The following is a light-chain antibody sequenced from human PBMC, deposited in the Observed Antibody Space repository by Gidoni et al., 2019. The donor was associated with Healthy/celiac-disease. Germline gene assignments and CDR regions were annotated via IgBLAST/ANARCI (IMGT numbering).Light chain of an antibody. Sequence: DVVMTQSPLSLPVTLGQPASISCRSSQSLVYSDGHTYLNWFQQRPGQSPRRLIYKVSNRDSGVPDRFSGSGSGTDFTRKISRVEAEDVGVYYCMQGTHWPPTFGQGTKLEIK. CDR3: MQGTHWPPT. V-gene: IGKV2-30*01. CDR2: KVS. J-gene: IGKJ2*01. CDR1: QSLVYSDGHTY.